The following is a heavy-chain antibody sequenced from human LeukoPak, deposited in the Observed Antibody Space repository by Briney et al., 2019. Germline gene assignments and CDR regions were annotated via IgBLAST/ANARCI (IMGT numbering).Heavy chain of an antibody. CDR3: ATDQRGAGLGFVYGSGSFNGLDV. J-gene: IGHJ6*02. D-gene: IGHD3-10*01. Sequence: WASVKVSCKVSGYTLTELSMHWVRQAPGKGLEWMGGFDPEDGETIYAQKFQGRVTMIEDTSTDTGYMDLSSLRSEDTAVYYCATDQRGAGLGFVYGSGSFNGLDVWGQGTTVTVSS. CDR1: GYTLTELS. CDR2: FDPEDGET. V-gene: IGHV1-24*01.